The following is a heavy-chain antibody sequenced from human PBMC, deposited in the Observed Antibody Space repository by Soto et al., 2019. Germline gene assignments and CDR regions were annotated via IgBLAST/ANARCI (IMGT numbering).Heavy chain of an antibody. CDR2: ISSSSSTI. CDR3: XXXXNSSGCIDY. CDR1: GFTFSSYS. J-gene: IGHJ4*02. Sequence: EVQLVESGGGLVQPGGSLRLSCAASGFTFSSYSMNWVRQAPGKGLEWVSYISSSSSTIYYADSVKGRFTISRDNAKNSXYXXXXXXRXXXXXXXXXXXXXNSSGCIDYWGQGTLVTVSS. D-gene: IGHD6-19*01. V-gene: IGHV3-48*01.